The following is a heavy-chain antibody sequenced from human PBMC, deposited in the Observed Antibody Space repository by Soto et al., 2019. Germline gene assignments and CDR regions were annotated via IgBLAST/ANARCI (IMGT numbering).Heavy chain of an antibody. Sequence: SETLSLTCAVYGGSFSGYYWSWIRQPPGKGLEWIGYIYYSGSTNYNPSLKSRITISVDTSKNQFSLKLSSVTAADTAVYYCARTYDFWSGYYWFDPWGQGTLVTVSS. CDR1: GGSFSGYY. CDR3: ARTYDFWSGYYWFDP. D-gene: IGHD3-3*01. J-gene: IGHJ5*02. CDR2: IYYSGST. V-gene: IGHV4-59*08.